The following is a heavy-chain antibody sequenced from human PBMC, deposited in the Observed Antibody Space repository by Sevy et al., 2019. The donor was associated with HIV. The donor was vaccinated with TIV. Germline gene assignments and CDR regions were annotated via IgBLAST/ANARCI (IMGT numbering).Heavy chain of an antibody. D-gene: IGHD2-8*01. V-gene: IGHV3-23*01. CDR3: AREGCTKPHDY. J-gene: IGHJ4*02. CDR1: GFTFSKYS. CDR2: FSFGCGRI. Sequence: GGSLRLSCAASGFTFSKYSMSWVRQAPGKGPEWVSTFSFGCGRINYADSVKGRFTISRDDSKNTLYLQMNSLRAEDTAVYYCAREGCTKPHDYWGQGTLVTVSS.